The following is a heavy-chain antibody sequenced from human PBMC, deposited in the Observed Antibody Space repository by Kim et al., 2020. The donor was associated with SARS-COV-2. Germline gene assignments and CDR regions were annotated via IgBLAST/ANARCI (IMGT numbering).Heavy chain of an antibody. CDR1: GGSISSYY. CDR2: IYYSGST. Sequence: SETLSLTCTVSGGSISSYYWSWIRQPPGKGLEWIGYIYYSGSTNYNPSLKSRVTISVDTSKNQFSLKLSSVTAADTAVYYCARVGYSYGYVSYAFDIWGQGTMVTVSS. J-gene: IGHJ3*02. V-gene: IGHV4-59*01. CDR3: ARVGYSYGYVSYAFDI. D-gene: IGHD5-18*01.